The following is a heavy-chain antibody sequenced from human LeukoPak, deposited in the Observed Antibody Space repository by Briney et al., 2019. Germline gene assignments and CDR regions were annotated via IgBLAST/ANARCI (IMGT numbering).Heavy chain of an antibody. CDR1: GGSISSYY. CDR3: ARGLNWGPSRYYYYMDV. Sequence: SETLSLTCTVSGGSISSYYWSWIRQPAGKGLEWIGYIYYSGSTNYNPSLKSRVTISVDTSKNQFSLKLSSVTAADTAVYYCARGLNWGPSRYYYYMDVWGKGTTVTISS. CDR2: IYYSGST. D-gene: IGHD7-27*01. V-gene: IGHV4-59*01. J-gene: IGHJ6*03.